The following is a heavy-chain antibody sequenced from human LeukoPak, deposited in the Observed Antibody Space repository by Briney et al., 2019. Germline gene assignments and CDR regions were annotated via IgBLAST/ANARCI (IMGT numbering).Heavy chain of an antibody. Sequence: ASVKVSCKASGYTFTNYYIHWVRQAPGQGLEWMGTINPSVGTTRSAKGRASLTRDTSTSTVYMALSTLRSEDTAVYYCARSVFPYYSGSGSPYNVDVRQNSYFDFWGQGTLVTVPS. CDR2: INPSVGTT. J-gene: IGHJ4*02. D-gene: IGHD3-10*01. V-gene: IGHV1-46*01. CDR3: ARSVFPYYSGSGSPYNVDVRQNSYFDF. CDR1: GYTFTNYY.